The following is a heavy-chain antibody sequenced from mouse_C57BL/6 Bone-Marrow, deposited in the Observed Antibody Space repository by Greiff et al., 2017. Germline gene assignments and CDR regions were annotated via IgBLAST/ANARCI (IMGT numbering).Heavy chain of an antibody. CDR2: IYPRSGIT. J-gene: IGHJ1*03. D-gene: IGHD2-4*01. Sequence: QVQLQQSGAELARPGASVKLSCKASGYTFTSYGISWVKQRTGQGLDWIGEIYPRSGITYYNEKFKGKATLTADKSSSTAYMELRSLTTEDTAVYFCASRGGIYYDSSYWYFDVWGTGTTVTVSS. CDR3: ASRGGIYYDSSYWYFDV. V-gene: IGHV1-81*01. CDR1: GYTFTSYG.